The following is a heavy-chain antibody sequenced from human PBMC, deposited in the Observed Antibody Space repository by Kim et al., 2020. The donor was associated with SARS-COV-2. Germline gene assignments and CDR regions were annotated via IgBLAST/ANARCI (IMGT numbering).Heavy chain of an antibody. CDR3: ARWQLSTTTLFDY. D-gene: IGHD1-1*01. Sequence: ASVKVSCKASGYSFSNYAFSWVRQAPGQALEWMGWISLNNGNKKYAQKFQGRVSMTGDISTSTAYLELTSLRSDDTAVYYCARWQLSTTTLFDYWGPGT. CDR2: ISLNNGNK. V-gene: IGHV1-18*01. CDR1: GYSFSNYA. J-gene: IGHJ4*02.